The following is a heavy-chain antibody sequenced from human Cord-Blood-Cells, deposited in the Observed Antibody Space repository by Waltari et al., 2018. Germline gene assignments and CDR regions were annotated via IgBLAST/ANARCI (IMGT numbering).Heavy chain of an antibody. V-gene: IGHV1-2*04. J-gene: IGHJ5*02. D-gene: IGHD7-27*01. CDR2: INPNSGGT. CDR3: ARENWGAFDWFDP. Sequence: QVQLVQSGAEVKKPGASVKVSCKASGYTFTGYYMHWVRQAPGEGLEWMGWINPNSGGTNYAQKFQGLVTMTRETSISTAYMELSRLRSDDTAVYYCARENWGAFDWFDPWGQGTLVTVSS. CDR1: GYTFTGYY.